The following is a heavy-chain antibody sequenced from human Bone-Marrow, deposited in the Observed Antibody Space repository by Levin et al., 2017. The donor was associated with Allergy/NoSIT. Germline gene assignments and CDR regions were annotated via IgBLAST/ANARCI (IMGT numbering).Heavy chain of an antibody. CDR1: GYTFTGYY. J-gene: IGHJ5*02. Sequence: LAASVKVSCKASGYTFTGYYMHWVRQAPGQGLEWMGWINPNSGGTNYAQKFQGRVTMTRDTSISTAYMELSRLRSDDTAVYYCARDQEGELLWFGEPTRFGFDPWGQGTLVTVSS. D-gene: IGHD3-10*01. V-gene: IGHV1-2*03. CDR2: INPNSGGT. CDR3: ARDQEGELLWFGEPTRFGFDP.